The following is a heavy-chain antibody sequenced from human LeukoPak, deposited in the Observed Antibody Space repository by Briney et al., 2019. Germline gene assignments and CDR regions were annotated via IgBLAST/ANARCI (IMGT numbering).Heavy chain of an antibody. Sequence: PSETLSLTCTVSGGSISSGGYYWSWIRQHPGKGLEWIGYIYYSGSTYYNPSLKSRVTISVDTSKNQFSLKLSSVTAADTAVYYCAREGYSGYESFDYWGQGTLVTVSS. CDR2: IYYSGST. J-gene: IGHJ4*02. CDR1: GGSISSGGYY. CDR3: AREGYSGYESFDY. V-gene: IGHV4-31*03. D-gene: IGHD5-12*01.